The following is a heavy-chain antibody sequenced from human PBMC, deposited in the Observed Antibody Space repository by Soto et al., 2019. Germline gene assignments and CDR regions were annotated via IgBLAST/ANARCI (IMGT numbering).Heavy chain of an antibody. CDR2: IDWDDDK. V-gene: IGHV2-70*04. Sequence: SGPTLVNPXQTLTLTCTFSGFSLSTSGMRVSWIRQPPGKALEWLARIDWDDDKFYSTSLKTRLTISKDTSKNQVVLTMTNMDPVDTATYYCARILEGVDAFDIWGQGTMVTVSS. J-gene: IGHJ3*02. CDR3: ARILEGVDAFDI. D-gene: IGHD1-26*01. CDR1: GFSLSTSGMR.